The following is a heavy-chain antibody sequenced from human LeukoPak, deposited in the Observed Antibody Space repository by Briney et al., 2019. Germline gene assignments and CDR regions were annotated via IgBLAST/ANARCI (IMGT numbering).Heavy chain of an antibody. CDR2: ISAYNGNT. J-gene: IGHJ6*02. CDR3: ARGIISTPVYGMDV. CDR1: GYTFTNYG. D-gene: IGHD3-10*01. V-gene: IGHV1-18*01. Sequence: GASVKVSCKASGYTFTNYGISWVRQAPGQGLECMGWISAYNGNTNYAQKVQGRVTMTTDTSTSTAYMELRSLRSDDTAVYYCARGIISTPVYGMDVWGRGTTVTVSS.